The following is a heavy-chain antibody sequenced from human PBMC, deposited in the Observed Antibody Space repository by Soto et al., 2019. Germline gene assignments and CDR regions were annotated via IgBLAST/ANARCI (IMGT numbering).Heavy chain of an antibody. CDR1: GGSISSSSYY. D-gene: IGHD6-19*01. CDR2: IYYSGST. V-gene: IGHV4-39*01. CDR3: AITSSISSGWYGDDY. J-gene: IGHJ4*02. Sequence: QLQLQESGPGLVKPSETLSLTCTVSGGSISSSSYYWGWIRQPPGKGLEWIGSIYYSGSTYYNPSLKSRVTISVDTSKNQFSLKLSSVTAADTAVYYCAITSSISSGWYGDDYWGQGTLVTVSS.